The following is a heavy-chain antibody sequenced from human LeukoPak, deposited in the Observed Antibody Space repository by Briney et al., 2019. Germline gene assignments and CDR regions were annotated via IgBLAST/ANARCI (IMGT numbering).Heavy chain of an antibody. CDR1: GYTFTSYY. CDR3: VRGQHIAAAGRLGYFDY. Sequence: GASVKVSCKASGYTFTSYYMHWVRQAPGQGLEWMGIINPSGGSTSYAQKFQGRVTMTRSTSISTAYMELNSLISDDAAVYYCVRGQHIAAAGRLGYFDYWGQGTLVTVSS. D-gene: IGHD6-13*01. V-gene: IGHV1-46*01. J-gene: IGHJ4*02. CDR2: INPSGGST.